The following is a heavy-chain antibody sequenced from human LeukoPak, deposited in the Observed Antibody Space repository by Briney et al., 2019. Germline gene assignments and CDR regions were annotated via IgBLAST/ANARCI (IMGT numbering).Heavy chain of an antibody. V-gene: IGHV1-18*01. Sequence: ASVKVSCKASGYTFTSYGISWVRQAPGQGLEWMGWISAYNDNTNYAQKLQGRVTMTTDTSTSTAYMELRSLRSDDTAVYYCARAPSHDYGDYGWFDPWGQGTLVTVSS. J-gene: IGHJ5*02. D-gene: IGHD4-17*01. CDR1: GYTFTSYG. CDR3: ARAPSHDYGDYGWFDP. CDR2: ISAYNDNT.